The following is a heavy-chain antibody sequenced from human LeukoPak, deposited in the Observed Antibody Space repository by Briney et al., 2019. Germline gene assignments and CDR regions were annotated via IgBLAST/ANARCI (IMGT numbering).Heavy chain of an antibody. Sequence: ASVKVSCKASGYTFTSYDINWVRQATGRGLEWMGWMNPNSGNTGYAQKFQGRVTMTRNTAISTVYMELSSLKSEDTAIYYCAKVGLGNTAIHIWGQGTMVTVSS. CDR2: MNPNSGNT. V-gene: IGHV1-8*01. CDR1: GYTFTSYD. D-gene: IGHD5-18*01. CDR3: AKVGLGNTAIHI. J-gene: IGHJ3*02.